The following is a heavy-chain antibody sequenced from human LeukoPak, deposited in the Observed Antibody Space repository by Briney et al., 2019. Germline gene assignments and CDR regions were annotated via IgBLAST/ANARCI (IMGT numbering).Heavy chain of an antibody. CDR1: GGSISSYY. CDR3: ARVRLRQWLVPTGYFQH. V-gene: IGHV4-59*01. CDR2: IYYSGST. D-gene: IGHD6-19*01. J-gene: IGHJ1*01. Sequence: SETLSLTCTVSGGSISSYYWSWIRQPPGKGLEWIGYIYYSGSTNYNPSLKSRVTISVDTSKNQFSLKLSSVTAADTAVYYCARVRLRQWLVPTGYFQHWGQGTLVTVSS.